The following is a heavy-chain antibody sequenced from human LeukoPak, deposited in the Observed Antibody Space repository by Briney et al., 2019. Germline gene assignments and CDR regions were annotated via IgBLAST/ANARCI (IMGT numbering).Heavy chain of an antibody. CDR1: GFTFSSYG. V-gene: IGHV3-33*01. CDR2: IWYDGSNK. J-gene: IGHJ6*03. Sequence: PGGSLRLSCAASGFTFSSYGMHWVRQAPGKGLEWVAVIWYDGSNKYYADSVKGRFTISRDNSKNTLYLQMNSLRAEDTAVYYCATYIVVVPAAIDYYYMDVWGKGTTVTVSS. CDR3: ATYIVVVPAAIDYYYMDV. D-gene: IGHD2-2*01.